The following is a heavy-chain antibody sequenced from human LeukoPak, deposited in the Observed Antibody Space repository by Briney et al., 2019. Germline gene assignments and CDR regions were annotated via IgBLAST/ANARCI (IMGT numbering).Heavy chain of an antibody. D-gene: IGHD6-19*01. CDR1: GYTFTNYN. V-gene: IGHV1-18*01. J-gene: IGHJ4*02. Sequence: ASVNVSCKASGYTFTNYNIIWVRQAPGQGLEWMGWISTNNGYTNYAQKFQGRVTMTTDTSTSTAYMELRSLRSDDTAVYFCARDEGIAVSGVNYWGQGSLVTVSS. CDR2: ISTNNGYT. CDR3: ARDEGIAVSGVNY.